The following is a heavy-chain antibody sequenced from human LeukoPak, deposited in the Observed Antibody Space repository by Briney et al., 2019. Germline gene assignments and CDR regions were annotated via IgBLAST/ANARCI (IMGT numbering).Heavy chain of an antibody. J-gene: IGHJ4*02. Sequence: GRSLRLSCAASGFTFSTYAMHWFRQAPGKGLEWVAVMSYDGGTKYYADSAKGRFTISRDNSKNTLYLQLNSLRAEDTAVYYCMRGGTDDYWGQGTLVTVSS. V-gene: IGHV3-30*01. D-gene: IGHD3-16*01. CDR2: MSYDGGTK. CDR3: MRGGTDDY. CDR1: GFTFSTYA.